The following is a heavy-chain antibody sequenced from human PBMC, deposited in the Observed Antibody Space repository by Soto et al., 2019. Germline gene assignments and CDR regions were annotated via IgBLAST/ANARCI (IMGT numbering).Heavy chain of an antibody. CDR2: IGTAGDT. D-gene: IGHD6-13*01. V-gene: IGHV3-13*04. Sequence: PGGSLRLSCAASGFTFSSYDMHWVRQATGKGLEWVAAIGTAGDTYYPGSVKGRFTISRENAKNSLYLQMNSLRAGDTAVYYSARFAVGQLYDYWGQGTLVTV. CDR1: GFTFSSYD. J-gene: IGHJ4*02. CDR3: ARFAVGQLYDY.